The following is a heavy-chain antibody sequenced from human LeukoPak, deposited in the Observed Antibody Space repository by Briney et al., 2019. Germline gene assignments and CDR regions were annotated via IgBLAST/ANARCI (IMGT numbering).Heavy chain of an antibody. D-gene: IGHD4-17*01. CDR3: ARDSPYYGDYDWNGDY. CDR1: GFVFTSYG. V-gene: IGHV1-18*01. CDR2: ISANDGKT. J-gene: IGHJ4*02. Sequence: ASVKVSCKASGFVFTSYGFTWVRQAPGQGLEWMGWISANDGKTHYSEKHQGRVTMSTDTVTSIAYMELRSLRSDDTAVYYCARDSPYYGDYDWNGDYWGQGTLVTVSS.